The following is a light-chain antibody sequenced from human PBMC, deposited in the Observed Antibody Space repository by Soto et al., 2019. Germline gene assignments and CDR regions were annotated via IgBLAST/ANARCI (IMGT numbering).Light chain of an antibody. J-gene: IGLJ2*01. CDR2: DVY. Sequence: QSALTQPASVSGFPGLSITISCTGTSIDVGTSDLVSWYQQHPGKAPKLIIYDVYKRPSGISNRFSGYKSGNTASLTISGLQGEDEADYYCCPYVRGAPVVFGGGTKLTVL. V-gene: IGLV2-23*02. CDR1: SIDVGTSDL. CDR3: CPYVRGAPVV.